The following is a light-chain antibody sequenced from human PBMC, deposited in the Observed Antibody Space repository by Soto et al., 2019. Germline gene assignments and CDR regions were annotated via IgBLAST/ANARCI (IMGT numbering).Light chain of an antibody. CDR2: GAS. Sequence: EIVMTQSPATLSVSPGERATLSCRASQSVGSNLAWYQQRPGQAPRLLIYGASTRATGIPARFSGSGSGTEYTLTMSGLQSEDFAIYFCEQYNNWPPDRTFGQGTKVEIK. CDR3: EQYNNWPPDRT. J-gene: IGKJ1*01. CDR1: QSVGSN. V-gene: IGKV3-15*01.